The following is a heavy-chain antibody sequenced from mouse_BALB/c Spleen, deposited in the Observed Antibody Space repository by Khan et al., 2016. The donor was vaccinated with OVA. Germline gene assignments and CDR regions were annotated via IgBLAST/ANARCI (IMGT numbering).Heavy chain of an antibody. V-gene: IGHV1-77*01. J-gene: IGHJ3*01. CDR1: GYTFTDYY. CDR3: ARRNYFGYTFAY. Sequence: QVPLQQSGAELARPGASVKLSCKASGYTFTDYYINWVKQRPGQGLEWIGEISPGSGDTYYNEKFKGKATLTADKSSSTVYMQLSSLTAEASAAYFCARRNYFGYTFAYWGQGTLVTVSA. D-gene: IGHD1-2*01. CDR2: ISPGSGDT.